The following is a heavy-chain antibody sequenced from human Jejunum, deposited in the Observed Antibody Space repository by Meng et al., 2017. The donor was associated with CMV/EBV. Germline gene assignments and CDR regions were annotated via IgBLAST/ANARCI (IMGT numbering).Heavy chain of an antibody. CDR2: INHSGSI. V-gene: IGHV4-34*01. D-gene: IGHD3-10*01. J-gene: IGHJ4*02. Sequence: SLTCAVYGGSFSIYFWSWIRQPPGKGLEWIGEINHSGSINYNPSLKSRVTISVDTSKKQFSLKVNSVTAADTAVYYCASGPHGSGHWGQGTLVTVSS. CDR3: ASGPHGSGH. CDR1: GGSFSIYF.